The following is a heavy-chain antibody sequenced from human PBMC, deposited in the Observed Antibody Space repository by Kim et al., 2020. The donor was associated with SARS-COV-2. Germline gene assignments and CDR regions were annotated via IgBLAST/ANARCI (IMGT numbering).Heavy chain of an antibody. CDR2: IIPIFGTA. CDR1: GGTFSSYA. J-gene: IGHJ6*02. V-gene: IGHV1-69*13. Sequence: SVKVSCKASGGTFSSYAISWVRQAPGQGLEWMGGIIPIFGTANYAQKFQGRVTITADESTSTAYMELSSLRSEDTAVYYCARPVFQTRNYYYYGMDVWGQGTTVTVSS. D-gene: IGHD1-1*01. CDR3: ARPVFQTRNYYYYGMDV.